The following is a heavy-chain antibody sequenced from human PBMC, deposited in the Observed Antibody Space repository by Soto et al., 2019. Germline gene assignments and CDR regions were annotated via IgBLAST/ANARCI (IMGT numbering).Heavy chain of an antibody. D-gene: IGHD6-13*01. CDR2: IDPSDSYT. CDR1: GYSFTSYW. CDR3: ARHYEQQLGKNYYYYYGMDV. V-gene: IGHV5-10-1*01. Sequence: PGASLKISCKGSGYSFTSYWISWVRQMPGKGLEWMGRIDPSDSYTNYSPSFQGHVTISADKSISTAYLQWSSLKASDTAMYYCARHYEQQLGKNYYYYYGMDVWGQGTTVTVSS. J-gene: IGHJ6*02.